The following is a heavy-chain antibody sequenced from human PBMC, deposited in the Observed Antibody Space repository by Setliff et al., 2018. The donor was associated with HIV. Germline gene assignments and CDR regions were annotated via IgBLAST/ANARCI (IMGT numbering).Heavy chain of an antibody. CDR1: GGSFSGYY. D-gene: IGHD2-8*01. J-gene: IGHJ6*03. CDR3: ARDSANGKTANLNYLDV. Sequence: TLSLTCAVYGGSFSGYYWSWIRQPPGKGLEWIGEINHSGSTNYNMSLWSRVTISVDTSKNQFSLRLNSVTAADTAVYYCARDSANGKTANLNYLDVWGKGTTVTVSS. V-gene: IGHV4-34*09. CDR2: INHSGST.